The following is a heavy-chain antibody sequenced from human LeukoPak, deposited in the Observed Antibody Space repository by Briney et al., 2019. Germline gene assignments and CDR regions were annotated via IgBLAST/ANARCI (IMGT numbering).Heavy chain of an antibody. Sequence: ASVKVSCKASGYTFTSYYMHWVRQAPGQGLEWMGIINPSGGSTSYAQKFQGRVTMTRDMSTSTVYMELSSLRSEDTAVYYCARVSSSWFGVGLAGFDYWGQGTLVTVSS. V-gene: IGHV1-46*01. CDR3: ARVSSSWFGVGLAGFDY. D-gene: IGHD6-13*01. CDR1: GYTFTSYY. J-gene: IGHJ4*02. CDR2: INPSGGST.